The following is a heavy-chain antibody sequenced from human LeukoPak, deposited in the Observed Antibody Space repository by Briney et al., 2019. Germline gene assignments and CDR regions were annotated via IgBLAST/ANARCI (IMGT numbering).Heavy chain of an antibody. D-gene: IGHD3-10*01. Sequence: SETLSLTCTVSGGSISSYYWSWIRQPPGKGLEWIGYIYYSGSTNYNPSLKSRVTISVDTSKSQFSLKLSSVTAADTAVYYCARDWRPGSYTNAFDIWGQGTMVTVSS. V-gene: IGHV4-59*01. CDR3: ARDWRPGSYTNAFDI. CDR2: IYYSGST. CDR1: GGSISSYY. J-gene: IGHJ3*02.